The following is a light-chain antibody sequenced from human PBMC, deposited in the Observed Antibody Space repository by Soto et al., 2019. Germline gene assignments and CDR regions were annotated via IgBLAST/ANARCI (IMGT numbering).Light chain of an antibody. Sequence: QSVLTQPPSVSGTPGQRVTISCSGSSSNIGSNTVNWYQQLPGTAPKLLIYSNNQPPSGVPDRFSGSKSGTSASLAISGLQSEDEAYYYCAAWDDSLNGFVFGTGTKLTVL. CDR2: SNN. CDR1: SSNIGSNT. V-gene: IGLV1-44*01. J-gene: IGLJ1*01. CDR3: AAWDDSLNGFV.